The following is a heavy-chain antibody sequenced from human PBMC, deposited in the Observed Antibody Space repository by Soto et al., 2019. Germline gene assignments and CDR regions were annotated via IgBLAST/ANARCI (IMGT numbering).Heavy chain of an antibody. CDR1: GGSISNYY. Sequence: QVQLQESGPGLVKPSETLSLTCTVSGGSISNYYWSWIRQVPGKGLEWIGYIYSSGSTHYNPSLPSRVTXSXDXSKXQVSLKVNSVTAADTAVYYCARDHPHSYGVYYFDYWGQGTPVTVSS. J-gene: IGHJ4*02. CDR3: ARDHPHSYGVYYFDY. CDR2: IYSSGST. V-gene: IGHV4-59*01. D-gene: IGHD5-18*01.